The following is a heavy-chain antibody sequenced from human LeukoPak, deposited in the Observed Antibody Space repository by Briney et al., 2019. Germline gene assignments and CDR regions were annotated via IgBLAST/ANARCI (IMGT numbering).Heavy chain of an antibody. J-gene: IGHJ4*02. CDR3: AKVAPMGWFGELLSFDY. V-gene: IGHV3-23*01. D-gene: IGHD3-10*01. CDR1: GFTVSSNY. Sequence: QSGGSLRLSCAASGFTVSSNYMSWVRQAPGKGLEWVSAISGSGGSTYYADSVKGRFTISRDNSKNTLYLQMNSLRAEDTAVYYCAKVAPMGWFGELLSFDYWGQGTLVTVSS. CDR2: ISGSGGST.